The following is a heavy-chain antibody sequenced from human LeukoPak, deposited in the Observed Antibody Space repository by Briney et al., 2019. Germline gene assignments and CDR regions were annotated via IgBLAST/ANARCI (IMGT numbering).Heavy chain of an antibody. CDR3: AREGTLLSGYDPIGNNWFDP. Sequence: GASVKVSCKASGRPFISYHLHWVRQAPGQGLEWMGIIHPSGGSTTYAQKFQGRVSLTRDMSTSTVYMELSSLRSGDTAVYYCAREGTLLSGYDPIGNNWFDPWGQGTLVTVSS. CDR1: GRPFISYH. V-gene: IGHV1-46*01. D-gene: IGHD5-12*01. J-gene: IGHJ5*02. CDR2: IHPSGGST.